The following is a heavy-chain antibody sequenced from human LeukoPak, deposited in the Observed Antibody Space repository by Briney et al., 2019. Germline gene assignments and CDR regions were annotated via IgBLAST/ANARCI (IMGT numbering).Heavy chain of an antibody. CDR3: ARVLVTGFELNDAFDI. CDR1: GYTFTSYG. D-gene: IGHD1-20*01. V-gene: IGHV1-18*01. J-gene: IGHJ3*02. CDR2: ISAYNGNT. Sequence: ASVKVSCKASGYTFTSYGISWVRQAPGQGLEGMGWISAYNGNTHYAQKLQGRVTMTPDTSTSTAYMELRSLRSDDTAVYYCARVLVTGFELNDAFDIWGQGTMVTVSS.